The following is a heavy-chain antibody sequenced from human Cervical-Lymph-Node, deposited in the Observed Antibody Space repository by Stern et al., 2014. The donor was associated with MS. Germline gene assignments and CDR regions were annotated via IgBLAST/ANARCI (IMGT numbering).Heavy chain of an antibody. J-gene: IGHJ4*02. Sequence: VQLMQSGAEVKKPGESLKISCKVSGYSFTSYWIGWVRQMPGKGLEWMGIIFPGDSDTRYRPAFQGQVTISVDKSISTAYLQWSSLKASDTAMYYCASSRIAVTLDYWGQGTQVTVSS. V-gene: IGHV5-51*03. D-gene: IGHD6-19*01. CDR1: GYSFTSYW. CDR2: IFPGDSDT. CDR3: ASSRIAVTLDY.